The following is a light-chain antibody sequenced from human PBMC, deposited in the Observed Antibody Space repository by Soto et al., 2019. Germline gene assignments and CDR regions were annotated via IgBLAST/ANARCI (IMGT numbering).Light chain of an antibody. Sequence: QSALTQPRSVSGSPGQSVTISCTGTSSDVGGYNYVSWSQQHPGKAPKLMIYDVSKRPSGVPDRFSGSKSGNTASLTISGLQAEDEADYYCCSYAGSYTWVFGGGTKVTVL. CDR1: SSDVGGYNY. CDR2: DVS. CDR3: CSYAGSYTWV. V-gene: IGLV2-11*01. J-gene: IGLJ3*02.